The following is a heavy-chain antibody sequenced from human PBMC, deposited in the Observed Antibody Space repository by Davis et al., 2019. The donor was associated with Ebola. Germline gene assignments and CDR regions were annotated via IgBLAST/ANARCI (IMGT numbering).Heavy chain of an antibody. CDR3: ARGGSPAMFKGVDE. D-gene: IGHD2-2*01. J-gene: IGHJ4*02. CDR2: IDYRGRS. CDR1: GVSIIDHY. Sequence: PSETLSLTCTVSGVSIIDHYWSCIRQSSGKGLEWIGYIDYRGRSTHKPSLRSRITMSVDTSKNQFSLKLKSITAADTAVYYCARGGSPAMFKGVDEWGQGTLVTVAS. V-gene: IGHV4-59*11.